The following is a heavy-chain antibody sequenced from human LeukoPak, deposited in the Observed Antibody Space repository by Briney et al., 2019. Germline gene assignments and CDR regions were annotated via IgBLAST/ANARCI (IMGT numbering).Heavy chain of an antibody. V-gene: IGHV3-30*02. J-gene: IGHJ4*02. CDR3: AKDERVYGTNAGTLLDY. CDR2: IQYDGNNI. D-gene: IGHD4/OR15-4a*01. CDR1: GFSFRDYG. Sequence: GGSLRLSCTTSGFSFRDYGMHWVRQASGKGLELVAFIQYDGNNIYYADSVKGRLAISRDDSKNTLYLEMNSLRPEDTALYYCAKDERVYGTNAGTLLDYWGQGTLVSVSS.